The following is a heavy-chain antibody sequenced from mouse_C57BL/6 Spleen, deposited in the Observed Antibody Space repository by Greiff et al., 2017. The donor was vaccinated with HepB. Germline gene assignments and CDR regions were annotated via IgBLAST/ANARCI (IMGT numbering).Heavy chain of an antibody. CDR1: GYTFTEYT. D-gene: IGHD2-4*01. CDR2: FYPGSGSI. V-gene: IGHV1-62-2*01. Sequence: QVHVKQSGAELVKPGASVKLSCKASGYTFTEYTIHWVKQRSGQGLEWIGWFYPGSGSIKYNEKFKDKATLTADKSSSTVYMELSRLTSEDSAVYFCARHEDDYDEAAWFAYWGQGTLVTVSA. J-gene: IGHJ3*01. CDR3: ARHEDDYDEAAWFAY.